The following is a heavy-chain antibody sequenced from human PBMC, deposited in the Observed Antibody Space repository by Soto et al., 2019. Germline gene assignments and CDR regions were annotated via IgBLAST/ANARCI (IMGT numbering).Heavy chain of an antibody. J-gene: IGHJ4*02. CDR2: ISYDGSNK. CDR1: GFTFSSYA. Sequence: QVQLVESGGGVVQPGRSLRLSCAASGFTFSSYAMHWVRQAPGKGLEWVAVISYDGSNKYYADSVKGRFTISRDNSKNTLYLQMNSLRAEDTAVYSCASDPWRFGEFMAFDYWGQGTLVTVSS. V-gene: IGHV3-30-3*01. CDR3: ASDPWRFGEFMAFDY. D-gene: IGHD3-10*01.